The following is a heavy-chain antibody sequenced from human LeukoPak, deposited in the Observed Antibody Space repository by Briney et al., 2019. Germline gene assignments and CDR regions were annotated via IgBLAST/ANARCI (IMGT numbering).Heavy chain of an antibody. CDR1: GGSFSGYY. CDR3: ARDGPIGVYY. J-gene: IGHJ4*02. CDR2: INHSGST. Sequence: SETLSLTCAVFGGSFSGYYWSWIRQPPGKGLEWIGEINHSGSTNYNPSLKSRVTISVDTSKNQFSLKLSSVTAADTAVYYCARDGPIGVYYWGQGTLVTVSS. V-gene: IGHV4-34*01. D-gene: IGHD3-16*01.